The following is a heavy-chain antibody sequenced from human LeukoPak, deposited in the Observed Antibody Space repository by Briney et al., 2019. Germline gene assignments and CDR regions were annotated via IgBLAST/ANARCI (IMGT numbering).Heavy chain of an antibody. D-gene: IGHD1-26*01. J-gene: IGHJ6*03. V-gene: IGHV3-33*01. Sequence: PGGSLRLSCAASGFTFSSYGMHWVRQAPGKGLEWVAVIWYDGSNKYYADSVKGRFTISRDNSKITLYLQMNSLRAEDTAVYYCARGGIGEPPHYYYMDVWGKGTTVTVSS. CDR3: ARGGIGEPPHYYYMDV. CDR2: IWYDGSNK. CDR1: GFTFSSYG.